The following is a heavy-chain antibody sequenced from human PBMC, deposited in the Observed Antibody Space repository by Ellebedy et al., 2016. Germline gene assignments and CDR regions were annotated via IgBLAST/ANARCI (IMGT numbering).Heavy chain of an antibody. CDR2: ISWNSGSI. Sequence: GGSLRLSCAASGFTFDYDSMHWVRQAPGKGLEWVSTISWNSGSIGYADSVKGRFTISRDNAKNSLYLHMNSLRAEDTALYYCATGYSGYASSAFDYWGQGTLVTVSS. D-gene: IGHD5-12*01. CDR1: GFTFDYDS. J-gene: IGHJ4*02. CDR3: ATGYSGYASSAFDY. V-gene: IGHV3-9*01.